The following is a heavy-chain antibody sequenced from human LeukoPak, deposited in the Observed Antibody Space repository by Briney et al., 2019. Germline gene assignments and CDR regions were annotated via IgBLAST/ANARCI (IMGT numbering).Heavy chain of an antibody. Sequence: SETLSLTCTVSGGSISSGDHYWSWIRQPPGKGLEWIGYIYYSGSTYYNPSLKSRVTISVDTSKNQFSLKLSSVTAADTAVYYCARSYSNYDWFDPWGQGTQVIASS. CDR3: ARSYSNYDWFDP. V-gene: IGHV4-30-4*08. CDR1: GGSISSGDHY. CDR2: IYYSGST. J-gene: IGHJ5*02. D-gene: IGHD4-11*01.